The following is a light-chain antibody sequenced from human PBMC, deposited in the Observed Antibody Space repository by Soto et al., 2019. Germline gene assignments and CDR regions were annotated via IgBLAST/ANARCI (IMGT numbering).Light chain of an antibody. Sequence: EIVMTQSPATLSVSPGERATLSCRASQSVGSNLAWYQQRPGQAPRLLMYGASTRAPGIPARFSASGSGTEFTLTINSLQPEDYAVYYCQQHRTAPTVGQGTKVDIK. V-gene: IGKV3-15*01. CDR2: GAS. J-gene: IGKJ1*01. CDR1: QSVGSN. CDR3: QQHRTAPT.